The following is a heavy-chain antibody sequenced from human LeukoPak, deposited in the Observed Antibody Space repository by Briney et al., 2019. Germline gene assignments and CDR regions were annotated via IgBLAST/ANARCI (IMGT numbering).Heavy chain of an antibody. CDR3: ARTLRYSYNWFDP. V-gene: IGHV4-59*01. D-gene: IGHD2-21*01. CDR1: GGSKSSYY. J-gene: IGHJ5*02. Sequence: SETLSLTCNVSGGSKSSYYWTWIRQPPGKGLEWIGYIYYSGTTAYNPSLKSRVTISVDTSKNQFSLKLSSVTAADTAVYYCARTLRYSYNWFDPWGQGTLVTVSS. CDR2: IYYSGTT.